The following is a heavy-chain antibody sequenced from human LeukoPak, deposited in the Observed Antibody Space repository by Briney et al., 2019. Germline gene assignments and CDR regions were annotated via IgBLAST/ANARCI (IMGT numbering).Heavy chain of an antibody. Sequence: GGSLRLSCAASGFTLSDYWMSWVRQAPGKGLEWVANIQQDGSEKYYVDSVKGRFNIPRDNAKKSLFLQVSSLRGEDTAVYYCARDRGFSYGIDFWGQGTLVTVSS. CDR1: GFTLSDYW. V-gene: IGHV3-7*04. CDR2: IQQDGSEK. D-gene: IGHD5-18*01. CDR3: ARDRGFSYGIDF. J-gene: IGHJ4*02.